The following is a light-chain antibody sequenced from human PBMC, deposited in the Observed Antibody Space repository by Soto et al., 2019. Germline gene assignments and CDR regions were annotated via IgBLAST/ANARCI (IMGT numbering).Light chain of an antibody. V-gene: IGKV3-20*01. CDR1: QSVSSNY. Sequence: EIVLTQSPGTLSLSTGERATLSCWTSQSVSSNYLAWYQQKPGQAPRLLIYGASSRATGIPDRFSGSGSGTDFTLTISRLEPEDFAVYYCQQYGSSRWTFGQGTKVDIK. J-gene: IGKJ1*01. CDR3: QQYGSSRWT. CDR2: GAS.